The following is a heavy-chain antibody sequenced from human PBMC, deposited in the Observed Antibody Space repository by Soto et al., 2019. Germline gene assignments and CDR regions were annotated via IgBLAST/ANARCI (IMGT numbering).Heavy chain of an antibody. CDR3: ARRLPGSADAFDI. D-gene: IGHD1-1*01. J-gene: IGHJ3*02. CDR1: GYSFTSYW. Sequence: PGESLKISCKGSGYSFTSYWIGWVRQMPGKGLEWIGIIYPGDSDTRYSPSFQGQVTISADKSISTAYLQWSSLKASDTAMYYCARRLPGSADAFDIWGQGTMVTVSS. V-gene: IGHV5-51*01. CDR2: IYPGDSDT.